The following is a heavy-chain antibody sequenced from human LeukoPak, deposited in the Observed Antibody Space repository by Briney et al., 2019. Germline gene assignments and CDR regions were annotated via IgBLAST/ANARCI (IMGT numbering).Heavy chain of an antibody. Sequence: GGPLRLSCAASGFTFSSYAMSWVRQAPGKGLEWVSAISGSGGSTYYADSVKGRFTISRDNAKNTLYLQMNSLRAEDTAVYYCARSSGGSYSYSWGQGTLVTVSS. D-gene: IGHD2-15*01. CDR1: GFTFSSYA. V-gene: IGHV3-23*01. J-gene: IGHJ4*02. CDR3: ARSSGGSYSYS. CDR2: ISGSGGST.